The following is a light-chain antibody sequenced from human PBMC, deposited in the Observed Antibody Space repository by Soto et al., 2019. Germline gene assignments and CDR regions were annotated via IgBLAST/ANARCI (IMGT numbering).Light chain of an antibody. CDR1: HDISNF. J-gene: IGKJ2*01. CDR2: DAS. CDR3: QQYDNLLYT. Sequence: DIQMTQSPSSLSASVGDRVTITCQASHDISNFLNWYQQKPGRAPKLLIYDASNLETGVPSRFNGRGSGTEFTFTINTLQPEDIATYYCQQYDNLLYTFGQGTKLEIK. V-gene: IGKV1-33*01.